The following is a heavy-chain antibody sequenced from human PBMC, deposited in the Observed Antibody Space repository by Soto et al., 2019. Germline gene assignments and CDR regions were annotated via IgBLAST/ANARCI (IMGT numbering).Heavy chain of an antibody. J-gene: IGHJ4*02. CDR3: AKAKNDYNWDNRPPFDY. D-gene: IGHD1-20*01. Sequence: GGSLRLSCEASGFTLMNYAMTWVRQAPGKGLEWVSLISANDVGTYYAESVKTRFTISTDQSRNTVYLQMDSLRADDTAIYYCAKAKNDYNWDNRPPFDYWGQGTWVTVS. V-gene: IGHV3-23*01. CDR1: GFTLMNYA. CDR2: ISANDVGT.